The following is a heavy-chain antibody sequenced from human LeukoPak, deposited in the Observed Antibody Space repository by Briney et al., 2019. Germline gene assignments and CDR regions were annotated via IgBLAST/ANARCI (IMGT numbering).Heavy chain of an antibody. V-gene: IGHV1-46*01. CDR1: GYTFTSYD. J-gene: IGHJ5*02. D-gene: IGHD3-10*01. CDR2: INPSGGST. Sequence: ASVKVSCKASGYTFTSYDINWVRQAPGQGLEWMGIINPSGGSTSYAQKFQGRVTMTRDTSTSTVCMELSSLRSEDTAVYYCARDLPMVRGVRGFDPWGQGTLVTVSS. CDR3: ARDLPMVRGVRGFDP.